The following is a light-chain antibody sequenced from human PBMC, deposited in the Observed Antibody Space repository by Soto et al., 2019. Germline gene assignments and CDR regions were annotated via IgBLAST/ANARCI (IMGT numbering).Light chain of an antibody. V-gene: IGKV3-15*01. CDR2: GAS. CDR1: QSVSSN. J-gene: IGKJ1*01. CDR3: QQYNNWPET. Sequence: EIVMTQSPVTLSVSPGDRATLSCRASQSVSSNLAWYQQKPGQAPRLLIYGASTRATGIPARFSGSGSGTEFTLTISSLQSEDFAVYYCQQYNNWPETFGQGTKVEIK.